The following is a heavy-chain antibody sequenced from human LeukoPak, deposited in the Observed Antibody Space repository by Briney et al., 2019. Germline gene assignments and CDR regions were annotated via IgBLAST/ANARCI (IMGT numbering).Heavy chain of an antibody. V-gene: IGHV3-23*01. CDR1: GFTFSSYA. J-gene: IGHJ6*02. CDR2: VSGSAGTT. Sequence: GGCLRLSCAASGFTFSSYAMRWVRQAPGKGLEWVAAVSGSAGTTYYADSVKGRFTISRDNSKNTLYLQMNSLRAEDTAVYYCAKRNTPGAMDVWGQGTTVIVSS. D-gene: IGHD2-15*01. CDR3: AKRNTPGAMDV.